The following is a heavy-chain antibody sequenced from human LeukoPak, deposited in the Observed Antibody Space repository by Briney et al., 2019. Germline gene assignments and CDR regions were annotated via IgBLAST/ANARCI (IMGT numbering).Heavy chain of an antibody. Sequence: ASVKVSCKASVYTSTGYYMHWVRQAPGQGRERMGWINPNSGGTNYAQKFQGRVTMTRDTSISTAYMELSRLGSDDTAVYYCARDAGGGIAAAGHFDYWGQGTLVTVSS. CDR1: VYTSTGYY. CDR3: ARDAGGGIAAAGHFDY. J-gene: IGHJ4*02. D-gene: IGHD6-13*01. V-gene: IGHV1-2*02. CDR2: INPNSGGT.